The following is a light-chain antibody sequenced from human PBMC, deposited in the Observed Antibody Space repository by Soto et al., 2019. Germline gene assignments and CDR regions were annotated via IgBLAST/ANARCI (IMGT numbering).Light chain of an antibody. Sequence: EIVLTQSAATLSLSPGERATLSCRASQSARGYLAWYQQKPGQAPRLLIYDTPNRATGIPARFSGSGSGTDFTLTISSLEPEDLAVYYCQQRYSWPLTFGQGTKLEIK. CDR3: QQRYSWPLT. CDR2: DTP. J-gene: IGKJ2*01. V-gene: IGKV3-11*01. CDR1: QSARGY.